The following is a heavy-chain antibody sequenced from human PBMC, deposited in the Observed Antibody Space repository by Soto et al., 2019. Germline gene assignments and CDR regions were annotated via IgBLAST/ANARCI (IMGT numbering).Heavy chain of an antibody. V-gene: IGHV5-51*01. D-gene: IGHD3-10*01. J-gene: IGHJ5*02. CDR3: ARVWRYYGSGSYYKTNDWFDP. CDR1: GYRFTNHW. Sequence: PGESLKISCKGSGYRFTNHWIGWVRQMSGKGLEWMGIIYPDDSDTRYSPSFQGQVTISADKSTNTAYLQWRSLKASDTAMYYCARVWRYYGSGSYYKTNDWFDPWGQGTLVTVSS. CDR2: IYPDDSDT.